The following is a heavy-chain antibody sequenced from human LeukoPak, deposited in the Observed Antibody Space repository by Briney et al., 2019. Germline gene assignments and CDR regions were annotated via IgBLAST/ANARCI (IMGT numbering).Heavy chain of an antibody. V-gene: IGHV3-9*01. Sequence: PGGSLRLSCAASGFQFDDFVMHWVRQSPGKGLEWVAGISWNSGDIGYVDYVKGRFTISRDNAKNSLYLQMNSLRAEDTAVYYCAELGITMIGGVWGKGTTVTISS. D-gene: IGHD3-10*02. CDR2: ISWNSGDI. CDR3: AELGITMIGGV. J-gene: IGHJ6*04. CDR1: GFQFDDFV.